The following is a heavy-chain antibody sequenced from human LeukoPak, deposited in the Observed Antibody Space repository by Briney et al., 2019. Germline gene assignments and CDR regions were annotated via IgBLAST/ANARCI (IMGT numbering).Heavy chain of an antibody. CDR2: INSDARST. D-gene: IGHD3-10*02. J-gene: IGHJ6*04. CDR3: AELGITMIGGV. CDR1: GFTFSNYW. Sequence: PGGSPRLSCAASGFTFSNYWMHWVRQAPGKGLVWVSRINSDARSTSYADSVKGRFTISRDNAKNTLYLQMNSLRAEDTAVYYCAELGITMIGGVWGKGTTVTISS. V-gene: IGHV3-74*01.